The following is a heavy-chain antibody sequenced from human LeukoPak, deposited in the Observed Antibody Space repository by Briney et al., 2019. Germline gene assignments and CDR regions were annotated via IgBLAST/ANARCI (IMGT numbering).Heavy chain of an antibody. CDR1: GFTFSGYA. D-gene: IGHD6-25*01. V-gene: IGHV3-7*01. J-gene: IGHJ4*02. CDR3: ARALAAAGSY. Sequence: PGGSLRLSCAASGFTFSGYAMNWVRQAPGKGLEWVANINQDGSQKYYVDSVKGRFTISRDNAKNSLYLQMNSLRAEDTAVYYCARALAAAGSYWGQGTLVTVSS. CDR2: INQDGSQK.